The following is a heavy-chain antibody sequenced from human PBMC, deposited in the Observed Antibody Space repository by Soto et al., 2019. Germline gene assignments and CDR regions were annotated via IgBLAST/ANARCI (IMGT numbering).Heavy chain of an antibody. CDR2: FDPEDGET. V-gene: IGHV1-24*01. CDR1: GYTLTELS. D-gene: IGHD3-22*01. J-gene: IGHJ4*02. Sequence: GASVKVSCKVSGYTLTELSMHWVRQAPGKGLEWMGGFDPEDGETIYAQKFQGRVTMTEDTSKNQFSLKLSSVTAADTAIYYCARSFLGDSAPFDYWGQGTLVTVSS. CDR3: ARSFLGDSAPFDY.